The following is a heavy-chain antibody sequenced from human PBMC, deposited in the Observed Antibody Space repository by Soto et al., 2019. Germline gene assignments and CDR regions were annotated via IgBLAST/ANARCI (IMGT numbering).Heavy chain of an antibody. V-gene: IGHV1-18*01. CDR1: GYTFTTYD. CDR3: ARHSPDSDWLSQFDY. D-gene: IGHD3-9*01. J-gene: IGHJ4*02. CDR2: ISTYNGNT. Sequence: GASVKVSCKASGYTFTTYDISWVRQAPGQGLEWMGRISTYNGNTNYPQSLQGRLTMTTDTSTTTAYMELRSLRSDDTAVYYCARHSPDSDWLSQFDYWGQGTLVTVSS.